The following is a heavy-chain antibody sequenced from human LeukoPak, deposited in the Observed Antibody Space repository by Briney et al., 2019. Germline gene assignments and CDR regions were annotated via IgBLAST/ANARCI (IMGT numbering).Heavy chain of an antibody. CDR3: ARGYTSGWYPVFADY. CDR2: IYHSGST. J-gene: IGHJ4*02. CDR1: GYSISSGYY. Sequence: SGTLSLTCAVSGYSISSGYYWGWIRQPPGKGLEGIGSIYHSGSTYYNPSLRSRVTISVDTSKNQFSLKLSSVTAADTAVYYCARGYTSGWYPVFADYWGQGTLVTVSS. D-gene: IGHD6-19*01. V-gene: IGHV4-38-2*01.